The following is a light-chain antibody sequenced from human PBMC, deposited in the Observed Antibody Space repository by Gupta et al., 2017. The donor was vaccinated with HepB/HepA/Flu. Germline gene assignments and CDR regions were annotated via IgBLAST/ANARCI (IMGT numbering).Light chain of an antibody. Sequence: DIQMTQSPSSLSASVGDRVTITCRASQSIRTYLNWYYQKPGTAPKLLISGASNLQTGVPSRFSGGGSETDFSLTITSLQPEDFATYYCQQSFTAPWTFGQGTRVEI. CDR2: GAS. V-gene: IGKV1-39*01. CDR1: QSIRTY. CDR3: QQSFTAPWT. J-gene: IGKJ1*01.